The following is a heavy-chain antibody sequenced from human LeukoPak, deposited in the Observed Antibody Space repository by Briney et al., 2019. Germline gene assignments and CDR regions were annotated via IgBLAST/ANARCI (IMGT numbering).Heavy chain of an antibody. CDR1: GFTVSSNY. CDR2: IYSGGST. D-gene: IGHD5-24*01. J-gene: IGHJ4*02. Sequence: PGGSLRLSCTASGFTVSSNYMSWVRQAPGKGLEWVSSIYSGGSTFYTDSVKGRFTISRDNSKNTLYLQMNSLRAEDTAGYYCARDLAGYNSFDYWGQGTLVTVSS. CDR3: ARDLAGYNSFDY. V-gene: IGHV3-66*01.